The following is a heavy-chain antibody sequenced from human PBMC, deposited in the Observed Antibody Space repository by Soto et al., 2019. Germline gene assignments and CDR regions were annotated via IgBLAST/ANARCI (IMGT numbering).Heavy chain of an antibody. CDR1: GGSISSYY. J-gene: IGHJ4*02. CDR3: ARHNYGSGSTYFDY. CDR2: IYYSGST. D-gene: IGHD3-10*01. Sequence: SETLSLTCTVSGGSISSYYWSWIRQPPGKGLEWIGYIYYSGSTNYNPSLKSRVTIPVDTSKNQFSLKLNSMTAADTALYYCARHNYGSGSTYFDYWGQGTLVTVSS. V-gene: IGHV4-59*08.